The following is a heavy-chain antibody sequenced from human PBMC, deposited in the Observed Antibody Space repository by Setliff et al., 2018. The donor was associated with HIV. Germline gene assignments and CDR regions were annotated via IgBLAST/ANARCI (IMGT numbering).Heavy chain of an antibody. CDR3: ARDGINWFDP. J-gene: IGHJ5*02. CDR2: INPDSDGT. CDR1: GYTFTGYS. Sequence: ASVKVSCKTSGYTFTGYSLHWVRQAPGQGLEWMGWINPDSDGTNYAQKFQGRVTLTSDTSISTAYMELSSLKSDDTAVYYCARDGINWFDPWGQGTLVTVS. V-gene: IGHV1-2*02.